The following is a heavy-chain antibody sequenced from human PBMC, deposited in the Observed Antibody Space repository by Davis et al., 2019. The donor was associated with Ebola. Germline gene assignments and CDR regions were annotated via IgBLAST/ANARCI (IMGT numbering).Heavy chain of an antibody. CDR1: GYTFTDYN. D-gene: IGHD4-11*01. CDR2: VILKSGAT. CDR3: ARGHNYAHEY. J-gene: IGHJ4*02. V-gene: IGHV1-2*06. Sequence: SVKVSCKASGYTFTDYNIHWMRQAPGQGLEWLGRVILKSGATNYAQKFQGRVTMTRDTSISTVYMELSSLRYDDTADYYCARGHNYAHEYWGQGTLVTVST.